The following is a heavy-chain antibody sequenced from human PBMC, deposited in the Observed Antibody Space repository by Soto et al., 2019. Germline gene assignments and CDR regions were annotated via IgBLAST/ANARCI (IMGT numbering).Heavy chain of an antibody. CDR3: ARDSRVYYGSGSSVDG. CDR2: ISSSGNTV. Sequence: LRLSCAASGFTFSDYYMSWIRQAPGKRLEWISYISSSGNTVYYADSVEGRFTISRDNAQNSLYLQMNNLRAEDTAVYYCARDSRVYYGSGSSVDGWGQGTLVTVSS. CDR1: GFTFSDYY. V-gene: IGHV3-11*01. D-gene: IGHD3-10*01. J-gene: IGHJ4*02.